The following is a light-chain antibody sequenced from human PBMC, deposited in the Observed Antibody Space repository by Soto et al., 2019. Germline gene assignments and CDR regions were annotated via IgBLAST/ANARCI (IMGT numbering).Light chain of an antibody. V-gene: IGLV4-69*01. Sequence: QPVLTQSPSASASLGDSVKLTCTLSSGHSSFAIAWHQQQPEKGPRYLMKLNSDGSHSKGDGIPDRFSGSRSGAERYLTISSLQSEDEADYYCQTWGTGIRVFGGGTKLTVL. CDR2: LNSDGSH. J-gene: IGLJ2*01. CDR1: SGHSSFA. CDR3: QTWGTGIRV.